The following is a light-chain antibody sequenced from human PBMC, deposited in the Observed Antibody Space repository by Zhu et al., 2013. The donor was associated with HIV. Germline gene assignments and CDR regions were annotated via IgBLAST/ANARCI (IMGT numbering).Light chain of an antibody. V-gene: IGLV1-44*01. CDR2: DDD. CDR1: TSNVETNA. J-gene: IGLJ3*02. CDR3: SSWDDRLSTPV. Sequence: QLVLTQPSSMSGTPGDTITISCSGGTSNVETNAVTWYQHLSETTPRLLVYDDDQRPSGVPGRFSGSRSGASASLSITDLRPEDEGSYYCSSWDDRLSTPVFGGGTLLTVL.